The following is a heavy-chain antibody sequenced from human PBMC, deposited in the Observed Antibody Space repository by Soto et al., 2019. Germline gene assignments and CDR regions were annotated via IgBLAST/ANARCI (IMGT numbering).Heavy chain of an antibody. Sequence: GGSLRLSCAASGFTFDDYAMHWVRQAPGKGLEWVSGISWNSGSIGYADSVKGRFTISRDNAKNSLYLQMNSLRAEDTAVYYCARDKAVATIHDAFDIWGQGTMVTVSS. V-gene: IGHV3-9*01. CDR1: GFTFDDYA. J-gene: IGHJ3*02. D-gene: IGHD5-12*01. CDR3: ARDKAVATIHDAFDI. CDR2: ISWNSGSI.